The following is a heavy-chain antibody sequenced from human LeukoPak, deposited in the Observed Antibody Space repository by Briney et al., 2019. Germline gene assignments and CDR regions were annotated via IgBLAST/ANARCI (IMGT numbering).Heavy chain of an antibody. V-gene: IGHV3-7*01. J-gene: IGHJ4*02. CDR1: GFTFSSYW. CDR2: IKQDGSEK. D-gene: IGHD3-10*01. CDR3: ARDVYYGSGSPTVDY. Sequence: GGSLRLSCAASGFTFSSYWMSWVRQAPGKGLEWVANIKQDGSEKYYVDSVKGRFTISRDNAKNSLYLRMNSLRAEDTAVYYCARDVYYGSGSPTVDYWGQGTLVTVSS.